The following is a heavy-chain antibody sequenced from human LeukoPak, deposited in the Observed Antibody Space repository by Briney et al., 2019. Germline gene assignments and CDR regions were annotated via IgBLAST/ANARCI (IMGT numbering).Heavy chain of an antibody. CDR3: ARDRYSSNWYHGDAFDI. Sequence: PGGSLRLSCAASGFTFSSYSMNWVRQAPGKGLEWVSVIYSGGSTYYADSVKGRFTISRDNSKNTLYLQMNSLRAEDTAVYYCARDRYSSNWYHGDAFDIWGQGTMVTVSS. CDR1: GFTFSSYS. D-gene: IGHD6-13*01. V-gene: IGHV3-66*01. J-gene: IGHJ3*02. CDR2: IYSGGST.